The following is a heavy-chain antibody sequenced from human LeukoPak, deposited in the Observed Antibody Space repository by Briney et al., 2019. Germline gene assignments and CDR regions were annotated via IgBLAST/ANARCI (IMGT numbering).Heavy chain of an antibody. CDR1: GGSISSGGYY. CDR3: ARARRYCSSTSCYTGVVWFDP. J-gene: IGHJ5*02. Sequence: SETLSLTCTVSGGSISSGGYYWSWIRQHPGKGLEWIGYIYYSGSTYYNPSLKSRVTISVDTSKNQFSPKLSSVTAADTAVYYCARARRYCSSTSCYTGVVWFDPWGQGTLVTVSS. V-gene: IGHV4-31*03. D-gene: IGHD2-2*02. CDR2: IYYSGST.